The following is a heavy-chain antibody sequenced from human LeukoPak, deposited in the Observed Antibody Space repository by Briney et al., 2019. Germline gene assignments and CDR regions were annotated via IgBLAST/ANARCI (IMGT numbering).Heavy chain of an antibody. V-gene: IGHV4-59*12. D-gene: IGHD3-10*01. CDR1: GGSIRSYN. J-gene: IGHJ6*01. CDR3: AIERGTIGRGVKNYYSTDG. Sequence: SETLSFTSTVSGGSIRSYNWSWLRQPPGKGLEWIACISYSGSTNYNPSLKSRVTISVDTSKNQLSLKLSSVTAPHTAVYYCAIERGTIGRGVKNYYSTDGWGQGTTVTVSS. CDR2: ISYSGST.